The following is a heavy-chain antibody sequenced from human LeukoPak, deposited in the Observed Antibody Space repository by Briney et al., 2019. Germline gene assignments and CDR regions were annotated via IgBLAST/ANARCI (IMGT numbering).Heavy chain of an antibody. CDR1: RASISDNY. Sequence: SETRSLTCTVSRASISDNYWSWSRQPAGKALEWIGCTFTDVDTNYNPSLKSRASVPVDTSRSEFYLSRRYVTAADTAVYYCTIGGASGSLAPCGPRELVTVSS. V-gene: IGHV4-4*07. D-gene: IGHD1-26*01. CDR2: TFTDVDT. CDR3: TIGGASGSLAP. J-gene: IGHJ5*02.